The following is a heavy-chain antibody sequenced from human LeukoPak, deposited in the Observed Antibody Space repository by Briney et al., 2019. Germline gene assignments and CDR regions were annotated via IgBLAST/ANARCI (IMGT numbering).Heavy chain of an antibody. V-gene: IGHV3-23*01. CDR3: AKSEDGFGELFGSHVFDN. Sequence: PGGSLRLSCAASGFTFSSYGMSWVRQAPGKGLEWVSAISGSGGSTYYADSVKGRFTISRDNSKNTLYLQMNSLRAEDTAVYYCAKSEDGFGELFGSHVFDNWGQGTLVTVSS. CDR2: ISGSGGST. J-gene: IGHJ4*02. CDR1: GFTFSSYG. D-gene: IGHD3-10*01.